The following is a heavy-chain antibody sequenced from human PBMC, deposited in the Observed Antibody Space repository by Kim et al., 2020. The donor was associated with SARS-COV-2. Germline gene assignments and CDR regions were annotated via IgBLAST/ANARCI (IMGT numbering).Heavy chain of an antibody. CDR2: ISGDGTTT. CDR1: GFSLSSYA. D-gene: IGHD3-10*01. J-gene: IGHJ5*02. Sequence: GGSLRLSCVASGFSLSSYAMSWVRQGPGKGLEWVSAISGDGTTTYYLDSVKGRFTISRDPSKNTLYLQMNTLGVEDTAVYYCAKVVYYGSGSTTNWFDPWGQGTLVTVSS. CDR3: AKVVYYGSGSTTNWFDP. V-gene: IGHV3-23*01.